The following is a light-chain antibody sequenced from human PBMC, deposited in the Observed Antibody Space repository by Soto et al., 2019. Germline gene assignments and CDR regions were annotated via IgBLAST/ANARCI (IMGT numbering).Light chain of an antibody. J-gene: IGKJ5*01. CDR2: GAS. CDR1: QSVSSN. Sequence: EIVMTQSPATLSVSPGERATLSCRASQSVSSNLAWYQQKPGQAPRLLIYGASTRSTGIPATFSGSGSATEFTLTISSLQSEDVAVYYCQQYNNWPPITFGQGTRLEIK. CDR3: QQYNNWPPIT. V-gene: IGKV3-15*01.